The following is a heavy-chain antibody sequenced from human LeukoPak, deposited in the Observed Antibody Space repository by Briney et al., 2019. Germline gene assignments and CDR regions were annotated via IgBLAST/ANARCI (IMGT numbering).Heavy chain of an antibody. V-gene: IGHV3-30*04. CDR2: ISYDGGNK. CDR1: GFTFSSYA. J-gene: IGHJ5*02. D-gene: IGHD5-24*01. Sequence: GGSLRLSCAASGFTFSSYAMHWVRQAPGKGLEWVAVISYDGGNKYYADSVKGRFTISRDNSKNTLYLQMNSLRAEDTAVYYCAREYGYNPYNWFDPWGQGTLVTVSS. CDR3: AREYGYNPYNWFDP.